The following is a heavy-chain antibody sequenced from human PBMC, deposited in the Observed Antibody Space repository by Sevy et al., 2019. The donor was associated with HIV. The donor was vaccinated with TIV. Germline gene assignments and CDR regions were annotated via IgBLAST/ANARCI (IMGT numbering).Heavy chain of an antibody. CDR3: ARHAGYSSGWLYYFDY. CDR2: IYYSGST. J-gene: IGHJ4*02. Sequence: SETLSLTCTVSGGSISRSSYYWGWIRQPPGKGLEWIGSIYYSGSTYYNPSLKSRVTISVDTSKNQFSLKLSSVTAADTAVYYCARHAGYSSGWLYYFDYWGQGTLVTVSS. D-gene: IGHD6-19*01. V-gene: IGHV4-39*01. CDR1: GGSISRSSYY.